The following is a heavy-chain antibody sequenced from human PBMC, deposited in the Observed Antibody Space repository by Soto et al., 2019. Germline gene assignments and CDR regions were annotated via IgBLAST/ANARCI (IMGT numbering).Heavy chain of an antibody. CDR2: IIPIFGTA. CDR1: GGTFSSYD. D-gene: IGHD2-15*01. V-gene: IGHV1-69*01. J-gene: IGHJ5*02. CDR3: ARDCSGGSCYSEYNWFDP. Sequence: QVQLVQSGAEVKKPGSSVKVSCKASGGTFSSYDISWVRQAPGQGLEWMGGIIPIFGTANYAQKFQGRVTITADESTSTAYMELSSLRSEDTAVYYCARDCSGGSCYSEYNWFDPWGQGTLVTVSS.